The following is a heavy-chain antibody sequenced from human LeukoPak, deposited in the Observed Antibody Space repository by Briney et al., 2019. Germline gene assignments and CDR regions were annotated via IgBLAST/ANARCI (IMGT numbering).Heavy chain of an antibody. J-gene: IGHJ4*02. D-gene: IGHD3-22*01. Sequence: GGSLRFSCAASGFTFSSYAMHWVRQAPGKGLEWVAVISYDGSNKYYADSVKGRFTISRDNAKNALYLQMNNLRAEDAAVYYCVSEETYYYETGGKTRARGVGFHYWGQGTLVTVSS. CDR3: VSEETYYYETGGKTRARGVGFHY. CDR1: GFTFSSYA. V-gene: IGHV3-30*04. CDR2: ISYDGSNK.